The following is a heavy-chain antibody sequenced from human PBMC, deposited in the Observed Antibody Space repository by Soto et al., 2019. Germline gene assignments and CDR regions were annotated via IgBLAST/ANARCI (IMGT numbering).Heavy chain of an antibody. Sequence: MQMVESGGGSVQPGGSLRLSSAASGFPFSHYWMHWVRQTPGKGLVWVSRINPAGTITNYADSVEGRFTISRDNADSALFLQLNSLSAEATAIYYCTSDTFGLRDTWGQGTLVTVSS. V-gene: IGHV3-74*01. J-gene: IGHJ5*02. CDR1: GFPFSHYW. CDR2: INPAGTIT. CDR3: TSDTFGLRDT. D-gene: IGHD3-16*01.